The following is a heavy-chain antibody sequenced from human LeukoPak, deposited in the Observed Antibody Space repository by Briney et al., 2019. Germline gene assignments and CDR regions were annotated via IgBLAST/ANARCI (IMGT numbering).Heavy chain of an antibody. J-gene: IGHJ6*04. Sequence: PGESLRLSCAASGFSVNSNYMSWVRQAPGKGLEWVSILYSGGATYYADSVKGRFTISRDISKNSLDLQISSLTVEDTAIYYCVRDDGDVWGKGTTVTVSS. CDR3: VRDDGDV. V-gene: IGHV3-66*01. CDR2: LYSGGAT. CDR1: GFSVNSNY.